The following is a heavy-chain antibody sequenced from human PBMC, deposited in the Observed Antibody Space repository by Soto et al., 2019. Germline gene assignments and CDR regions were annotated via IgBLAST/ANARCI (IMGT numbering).Heavy chain of an antibody. CDR1: GFSFTTVGVG. CDR3: AHVLGGCYSCACSPFRFDF. D-gene: IGHD2-21*01. Sequence: QITLKESGPALVIPTQTLTLTCTFSGFSFTTVGVGVGWVRQPPGKALEWLALVYWDDDKRDSPSLKTRLTITKDTSKNEVVLTVTNMEAVDTPTYYCAHVLGGCYSCACSPFRFDFWGQGALVSVSS. CDR2: VYWDDDK. V-gene: IGHV2-5*02. J-gene: IGHJ4*02.